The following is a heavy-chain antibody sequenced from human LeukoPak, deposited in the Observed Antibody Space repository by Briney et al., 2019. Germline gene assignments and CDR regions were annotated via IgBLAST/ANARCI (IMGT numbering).Heavy chain of an antibody. J-gene: IGHJ4*02. V-gene: IGHV1-8*01. CDR2: MNPNSGNT. CDR3: ARASHVLRYFDWLRGGYYFDY. D-gene: IGHD3-9*01. CDR1: GYTFTSYD. Sequence: ASVKVSCKASGYTFTSYDINWVRQATGQGLAWMGWMNPNSGNTGYAQKFQGRVTMTRNTSISTAYMELSSLRSGDTAVYYCARASHVLRYFDWLRGGYYFDYWGQGTLVTVSS.